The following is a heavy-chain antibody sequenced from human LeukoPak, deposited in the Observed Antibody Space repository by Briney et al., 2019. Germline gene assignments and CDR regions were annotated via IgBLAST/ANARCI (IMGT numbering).Heavy chain of an antibody. CDR3: AKGWRAGYYCSSTSCYLFDY. J-gene: IGHJ4*02. D-gene: IGHD2-2*01. V-gene: IGHV3-23*01. CDR1: GFTFSSYA. CDR2: ISGSGGST. Sequence: GGSLRLSCAASGFTFSSYAMSWVRQAPGKGLEWVSAISGSGGSTYYADSVKGRFTISRDNSKNTLYLQMTSLRAEDTAVYYCAKGWRAGYYCSSTSCYLFDYWGQGTLVTVSS.